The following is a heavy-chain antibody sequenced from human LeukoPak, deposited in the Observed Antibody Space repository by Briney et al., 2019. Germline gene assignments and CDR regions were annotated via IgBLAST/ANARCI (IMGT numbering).Heavy chain of an antibody. J-gene: IGHJ6*04. V-gene: IGHV3-74*01. CDR1: GFTFSSYW. D-gene: IGHD6-19*01. CDR2: INSDGSST. CDR3: ARVDSSGWYYYYGMDV. Sequence: GGFLRLSCAASGFTFSSYWMHWVRQAPGKGLVWVSRINSDGSSTSYADSVKGRFTISRDNAKNTLYLQMNSLRAEDTAVYYCARVDSSGWYYYYGMDVWGKGTTVTVSS.